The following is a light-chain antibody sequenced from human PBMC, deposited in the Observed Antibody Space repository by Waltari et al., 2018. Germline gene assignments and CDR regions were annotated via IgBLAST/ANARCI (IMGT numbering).Light chain of an antibody. CDR2: SAS. J-gene: IGKJ1*01. CDR3: QQRSSWPRT. CDR1: QSLNNY. V-gene: IGKV3-11*01. Sequence: IVLTQSPATLSLSPGERAPLSCRASQSLNNYLSWYQQKPGQAPRLLIYSASNRATGIPARFSGSGSGTDFFLTISSLDPEDFAVYYCQQRSSWPRTFGQGTRVEIK.